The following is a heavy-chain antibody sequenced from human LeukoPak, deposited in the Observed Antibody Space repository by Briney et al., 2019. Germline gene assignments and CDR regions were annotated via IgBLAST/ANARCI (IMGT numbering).Heavy chain of an antibody. CDR1: GGSFSGYY. D-gene: IGHD1-26*01. CDR2: IYYSGST. Sequence: SETLSLTCAVYGGSFSGYYWSWIRQSPGKGLEWIGYIYYSGSTYYNPSLKSRVTISVDTSKNQFSLKLNSVTAADTAVYYCARAMGATSMHFDYWGQGTLVTVSS. J-gene: IGHJ4*02. CDR3: ARAMGATSMHFDY. V-gene: IGHV4-30-4*01.